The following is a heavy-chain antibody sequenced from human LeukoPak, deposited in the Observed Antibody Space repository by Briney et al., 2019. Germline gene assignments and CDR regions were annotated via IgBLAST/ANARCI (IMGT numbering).Heavy chain of an antibody. V-gene: IGHV4-38-2*02. J-gene: IGHJ3*02. D-gene: IGHD3-22*01. CDR3: ARDQYYYDRSGYYAFDI. CDR2: IYHSGRT. CDR1: GYSISSGYY. Sequence: PSETLSLTCTVSGYSISSGYYWGWIRQPPGKGLEWIGSIYHSGRTYYNPSLKSRVTILVDTSKNQFSLKLSSVTAADTAVYYCARDQYYYDRSGYYAFDIWGQGTMVTVSS.